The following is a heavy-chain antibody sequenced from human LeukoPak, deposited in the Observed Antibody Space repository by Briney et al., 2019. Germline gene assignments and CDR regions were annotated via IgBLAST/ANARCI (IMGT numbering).Heavy chain of an antibody. J-gene: IGHJ4*02. CDR1: GYTLTELS. CDR2: FDPEDGET. CDR3: ATRPGYSGYVHYFDY. D-gene: IGHD5-12*01. Sequence: ASVKVSCKVSGYTLTELSMHWVQQAPGKGLEWMGGFDPEDGETIYAQKFQGRVTMTEDTSTDTAYMELSSLRSEDTAVYYCATRPGYSGYVHYFDYWGQGTLVTVSS. V-gene: IGHV1-24*01.